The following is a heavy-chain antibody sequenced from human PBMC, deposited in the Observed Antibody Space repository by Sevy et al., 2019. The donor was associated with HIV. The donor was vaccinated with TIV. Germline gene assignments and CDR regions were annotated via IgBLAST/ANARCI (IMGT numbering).Heavy chain of an antibody. J-gene: IGHJ4*02. CDR2: IYYSGST. CDR1: GGSISSSSYY. Sequence: SETLSLTCTVSGGSISSSSYYWGWIRQPPGKGLEWIGGIYYSGSTYYNPSLKSRVTISVDTSKNQFSLKLSSVTAADTAVYYCARSNCSGGSCYFDYWGQGTLVTVSS. D-gene: IGHD2-15*01. CDR3: ARSNCSGGSCYFDY. V-gene: IGHV4-39*01.